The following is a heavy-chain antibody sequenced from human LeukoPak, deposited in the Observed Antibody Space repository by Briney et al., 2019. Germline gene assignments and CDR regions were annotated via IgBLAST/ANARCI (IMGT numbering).Heavy chain of an antibody. Sequence: KASETLSLTCTVSGGSISSYYWSWIRQPPGKGLEWIGYIYYSGSTNYNPSLKSRVTISVDTSKNQFSLKLSSVTAADTAVYYCARVVRSSGWPSTDYWGQGTLVTVSS. V-gene: IGHV4-59*08. CDR3: ARVVRSSGWPSTDY. CDR2: IYYSGST. CDR1: GGSISSYY. J-gene: IGHJ4*02. D-gene: IGHD6-19*01.